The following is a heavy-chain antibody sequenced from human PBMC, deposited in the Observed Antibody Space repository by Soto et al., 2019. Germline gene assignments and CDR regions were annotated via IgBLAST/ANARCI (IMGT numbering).Heavy chain of an antibody. CDR3: ARVQAPYFKGGATKPSSSYYMDV. D-gene: IGHD6-13*01. V-gene: IGHV4-34*01. J-gene: IGHJ6*03. CDR2: INHSGST. CDR1: GGSFSGYY. Sequence: SETLSLTCAVYGGSFSGYYWSWIRQPPGKGLEWIGEINHSGSTNYNPSLKSRVTISVDTSKNQFSLKLSSVTAADTAVYYCARVQAPYFKGGATKPSSSYYMDVWGKGTTVTVSS.